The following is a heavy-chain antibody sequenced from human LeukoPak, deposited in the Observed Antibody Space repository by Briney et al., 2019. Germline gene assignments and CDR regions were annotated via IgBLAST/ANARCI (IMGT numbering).Heavy chain of an antibody. J-gene: IGHJ4*02. D-gene: IGHD4-17*01. Sequence: PSETLSLTCTVSGGSISSYYWSWIRQPPGKGLEWIGYIYYSGSTNNNPSLKSRVTISVDTSKNQFSLRLSSVTAADTALYYCARGYAYGDTGSFDYWGQGALVTVSS. V-gene: IGHV4-59*01. CDR3: ARGYAYGDTGSFDY. CDR1: GGSISSYY. CDR2: IYYSGST.